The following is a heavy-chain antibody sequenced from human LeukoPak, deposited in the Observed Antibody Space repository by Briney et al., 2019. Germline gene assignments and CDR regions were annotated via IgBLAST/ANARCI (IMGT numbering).Heavy chain of an antibody. J-gene: IGHJ4*02. CDR2: ISPGGGTT. V-gene: IGHV3-23*01. CDR3: AKGDKQQLAPYYFDY. CDR1: GFAFGSEA. Sequence: PGGSLRLSCAVSGFAFGSEAMSWVRQSPARGLEWVSSISPGGGTTYYADYVKGRFTISRDNSKNSLYLQMNSLRAEDTAVYYCAKGDKQQLAPYYFDYWGQGTLVTVSS. D-gene: IGHD6-13*01.